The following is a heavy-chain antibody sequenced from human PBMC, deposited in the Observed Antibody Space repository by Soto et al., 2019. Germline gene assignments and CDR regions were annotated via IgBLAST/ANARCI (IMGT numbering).Heavy chain of an antibody. V-gene: IGHV3-23*01. CDR2: ISGSGGTT. D-gene: IGHD3-10*01. CDR3: AKDSHYYGSGSYYG. Sequence: EVQLLESGGGLVQPGGSLRLSCAASGYTFSSYAMSWVRQAPWKGLEWVSGISGSGGTTYYTDSVKGRFTISRDNSKNTLYLQMSSLRAEDTAVYYCAKDSHYYGSGSYYGWGQGTLVTVSS. CDR1: GYTFSSYA. J-gene: IGHJ4*02.